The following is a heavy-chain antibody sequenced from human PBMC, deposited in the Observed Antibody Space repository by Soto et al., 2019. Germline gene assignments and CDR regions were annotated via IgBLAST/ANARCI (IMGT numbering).Heavy chain of an antibody. CDR3: ARGDYYDSSGYQRD. CDR2: IYSGGST. CDR1: GFTVSSNY. D-gene: IGHD3-22*01. J-gene: IGHJ4*02. V-gene: IGHV3-53*01. Sequence: EVQLVESGGGLIQPGGSLRLSCAASGFTVSSNYMSWVRQAPGKGLEWVSVIYSGGSTYYADSVKGRFTISRDTSKNTLYLQMNSLRAEDTAVYYCARGDYYDSSGYQRDWGQGTLVTVSS.